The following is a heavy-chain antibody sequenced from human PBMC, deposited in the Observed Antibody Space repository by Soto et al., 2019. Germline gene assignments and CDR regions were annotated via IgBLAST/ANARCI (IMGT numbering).Heavy chain of an antibody. J-gene: IGHJ4*02. D-gene: IGHD6-13*01. Sequence: GGSLRLSCAASGFTFSSYWMSWVRQAPGKGPEWVANIKQDGSEKYYVDSVKGRFTISRDNAKNSLYLQMNSLRAEDTAVYYCARTGAAAGTYYFDYWGQGTLVTVSS. CDR1: GFTFSSYW. CDR3: ARTGAAAGTYYFDY. V-gene: IGHV3-7*05. CDR2: IKQDGSEK.